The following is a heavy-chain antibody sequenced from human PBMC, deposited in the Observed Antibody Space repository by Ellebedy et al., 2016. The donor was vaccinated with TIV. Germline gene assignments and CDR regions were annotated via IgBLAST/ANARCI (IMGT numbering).Heavy chain of an antibody. CDR3: ARVIYDFWSGYYYFDY. Sequence: SETLSLTCAVYGGSFSGYYWSWIRQPPGKGLEWIGEINHSGSTNYNPSLKSRVTISVGTSKNQFSLKLSSVTAADTAVYYCARVIYDFWSGYYYFDYWGQGTLVTVSS. J-gene: IGHJ4*02. CDR2: INHSGST. V-gene: IGHV4-34*01. CDR1: GGSFSGYY. D-gene: IGHD3-3*01.